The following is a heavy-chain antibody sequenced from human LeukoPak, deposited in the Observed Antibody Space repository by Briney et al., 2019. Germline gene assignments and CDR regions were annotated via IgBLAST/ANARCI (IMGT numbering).Heavy chain of an antibody. CDR3: ARDRKHTRHSYRMDG. CDR2: ISAYNGNT. D-gene: IGHD1-14*01. Sequence: ASVKVSCKASGYTFTRYGISWVRQAPGQGLEWIGWISAYNGNTNYAQKLQGRVTMTTDTSTSTVYMEVRSLGSDDTAVYYCARDRKHTRHSYRMDGWGQGTTVTVSS. V-gene: IGHV1-18*01. CDR1: GYTFTRYG. J-gene: IGHJ6*02.